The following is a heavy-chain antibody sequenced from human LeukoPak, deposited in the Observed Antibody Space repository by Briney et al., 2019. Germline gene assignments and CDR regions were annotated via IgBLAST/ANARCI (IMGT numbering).Heavy chain of an antibody. CDR2: INHSGST. CDR3: ARQRVVRYYCDSSGYSNWFDP. CDR1: GGSFSGYY. V-gene: IGHV4-34*01. D-gene: IGHD3-22*01. J-gene: IGHJ5*02. Sequence: PSETLSLTCAVYGGSFSGYYWSWIRQPPGKGLEWIGEINHSGSTNYNPSLKSRVTISVDTSKNQFSLKLSSVTAADTAVYYCARQRVVRYYCDSSGYSNWFDPWGQGTLVTVSS.